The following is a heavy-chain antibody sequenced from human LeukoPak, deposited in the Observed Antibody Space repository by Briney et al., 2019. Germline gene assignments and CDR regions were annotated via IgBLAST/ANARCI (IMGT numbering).Heavy chain of an antibody. D-gene: IGHD4-11*01. Sequence: SETLSLTCTVSGGSISSYYWSWIRQPPGKGLEWIGYIYYSGSTNYNPSLKSRVTISVDTSKNQFSLKLRSVTAADTAVYYCARTGVTTGPRYYYYYMDVWGKGTTVTVSS. V-gene: IGHV4-59*01. CDR3: ARTGVTTGPRYYYYYMDV. CDR2: IYYSGST. CDR1: GGSISSYY. J-gene: IGHJ6*03.